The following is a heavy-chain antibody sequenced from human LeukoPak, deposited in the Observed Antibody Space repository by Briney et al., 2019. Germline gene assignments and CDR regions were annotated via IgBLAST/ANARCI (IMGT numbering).Heavy chain of an antibody. D-gene: IGHD3-22*01. V-gene: IGHV1-18*01. CDR1: GYTFTSYG. J-gene: IGHJ5*02. Sequence: GASVKVSCKASGYTFTSYGISWVRQAPGQGLEWMGWISAYNGNTNYAQKFQGRVTMTTDASTSTVYMELRSLRSDDTAVYYCARVLSDNSGYYLNWFDPWGQGTLVTVSS. CDR2: ISAYNGNT. CDR3: ARVLSDNSGYYLNWFDP.